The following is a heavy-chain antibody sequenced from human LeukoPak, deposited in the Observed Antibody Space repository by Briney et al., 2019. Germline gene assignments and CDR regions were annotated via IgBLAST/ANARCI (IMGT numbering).Heavy chain of an antibody. J-gene: IGHJ1*01. Sequence: ASVKVSCKASGYTFTSYDINWVRQATGQGLEWMGWMNPNSGNTGYAQKFQGRLTISRDTSKNTTYMELSSLTSDDTAVYYCARAPAGYCTSARCSTAEYFQHWGQGTLVTVSS. CDR2: MNPNSGNT. CDR3: ARAPAGYCTSARCSTAEYFQH. V-gene: IGHV1-8*03. D-gene: IGHD2-2*01. CDR1: GYTFTSYD.